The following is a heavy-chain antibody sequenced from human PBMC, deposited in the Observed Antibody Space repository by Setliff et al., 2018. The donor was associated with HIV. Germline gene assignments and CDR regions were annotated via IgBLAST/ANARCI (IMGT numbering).Heavy chain of an antibody. CDR3: ARDGPLLRRSTDVFDI. J-gene: IGHJ3*02. Sequence: ASVKVSCKSSGYTFTSYYMHWVRQAPGQGLEWMGIINPNGGSTNYAQEFQGRLTMTGDTSTSTVYMELSSLRSDDTAVYCCARDGPLLRRSTDVFDIWGQGTMVTVSS. CDR1: GYTFTSYY. V-gene: IGHV1-46*01. CDR2: INPNGGST. D-gene: IGHD3-22*01.